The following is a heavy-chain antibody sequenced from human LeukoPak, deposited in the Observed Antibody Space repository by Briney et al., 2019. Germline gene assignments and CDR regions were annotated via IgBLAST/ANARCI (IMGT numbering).Heavy chain of an antibody. CDR2: ISAYNGNT. D-gene: IGHD3-3*01. J-gene: IGHJ6*03. CDR3: ARDEYDFWSGYYYMDV. CDR1: GYTFTSYG. V-gene: IGHV1-18*01. Sequence: ASVKASCKASGYTFTSYGISWVRQAPGQGLEWMGWISAYNGNTNYAQKLQGRVTTTTDTSTSTAYMELRSLRSDDTAVYYCARDEYDFWSGYYYMDVWGKGTTVTVSS.